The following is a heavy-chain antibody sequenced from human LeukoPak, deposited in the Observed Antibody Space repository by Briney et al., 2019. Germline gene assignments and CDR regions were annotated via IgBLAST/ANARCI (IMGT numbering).Heavy chain of an antibody. J-gene: IGHJ3*02. CDR2: FSSSGST. V-gene: IGHV4-4*07. D-gene: IGHD3-22*01. Sequence: ASETLSLTCSVSGDSITYFYWSWIRQAAGKGLEWIGRFSSSGSTDYNASLKSRVTISVDTSKNQFSLKLSSVTAADTAVYYCARVGGVTMIVVLIGDGFDIWGQGTMVTVSS. CDR1: GDSITYFY. CDR3: ARVGGVTMIVVLIGDGFDI.